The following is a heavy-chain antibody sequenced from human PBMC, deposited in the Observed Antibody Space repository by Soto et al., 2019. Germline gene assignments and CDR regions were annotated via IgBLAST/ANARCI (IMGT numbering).Heavy chain of an antibody. Sequence: EVQVLEAGGGLVQPGGSLRLSCAASGFTFSSSAMSWVRQAPGKGLEWVSAIGASGGSTYYADSVKGRFTISRDNSENTLYLQMNSLRAEDTALYYCAKGIWDFFDYWGQGTLVTVSS. CDR3: AKGIWDFFDY. J-gene: IGHJ4*02. CDR2: IGASGGST. D-gene: IGHD3-10*01. V-gene: IGHV3-23*01. CDR1: GFTFSSSA.